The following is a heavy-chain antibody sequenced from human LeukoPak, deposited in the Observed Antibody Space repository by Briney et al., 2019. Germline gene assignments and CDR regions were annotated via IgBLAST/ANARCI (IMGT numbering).Heavy chain of an antibody. CDR1: GASISSYY. D-gene: IGHD5-24*01. J-gene: IGHJ3*02. CDR2: IYSSGNT. Sequence: SETLSLTCSVSGASISSYYWGWIRQPPGQGLEWIGHIYSSGNTNPNPSLKSRLTISLGTSRNQISLKVSSVTAADTAVYYCARARDAYYNDAFDIWGQGTVVTVSS. CDR3: ARARDAYYNDAFDI. V-gene: IGHV4-4*09.